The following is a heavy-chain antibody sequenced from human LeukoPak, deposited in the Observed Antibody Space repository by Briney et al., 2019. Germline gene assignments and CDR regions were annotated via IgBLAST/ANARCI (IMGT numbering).Heavy chain of an antibody. V-gene: IGHV4-4*02. J-gene: IGHJ4*02. CDR1: GGSISSSNW. CDR2: IYHSGNT. CDR3: ARQTGSGLFTLP. Sequence: PSETLSLTCAVSGGSISSSNWWSWVRQPPGKGLEWIGEIYHSGNTYYNASVKSRVTISIDSSKNQFSLMLSSVTAADTAVYYCARQTGSGLFTLPGGQGTLVTVSS. D-gene: IGHD3/OR15-3a*01.